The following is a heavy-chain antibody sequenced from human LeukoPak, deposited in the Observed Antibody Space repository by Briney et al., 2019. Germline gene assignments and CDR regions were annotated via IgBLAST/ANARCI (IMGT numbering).Heavy chain of an antibody. CDR2: ISSSGSTI. CDR1: GFTVSSYE. V-gene: IGHV3-48*03. D-gene: IGHD4-23*01. J-gene: IGHJ5*02. CDR3: ARAEKLRFDP. Sequence: GGSLRLSCAASGFTVSSYEMNWVRQAPGKGLEWVSYISSSGSTIYYADSVKGRFTVSRDNAKNSLYLQMNSLRAEDRAVYYCARAEKLRFDPWGQGTLVTVSS.